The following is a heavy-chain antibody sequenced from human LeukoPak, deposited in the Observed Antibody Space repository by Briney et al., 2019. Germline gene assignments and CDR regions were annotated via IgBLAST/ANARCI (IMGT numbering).Heavy chain of an antibody. CDR1: GFTFTSHG. V-gene: IGHV3-33*06. J-gene: IGHJ4*02. CDR2: IWYDGSEN. Sequence: GGSLRLSCEASGFTFTSHGMHWVRQAPGKGLEWVANIWYDGSENHFSDSVKGRFTISRDNSRNTLYLQMNSLRAEDTAVYYCAKDGYYGGRSWGYFDSWGQGTLVTVSS. D-gene: IGHD3-10*01. CDR3: AKDGYYGGRSWGYFDS.